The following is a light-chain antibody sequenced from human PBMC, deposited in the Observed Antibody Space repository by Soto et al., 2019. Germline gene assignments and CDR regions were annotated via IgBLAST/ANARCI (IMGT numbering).Light chain of an antibody. CDR1: QTINNY. Sequence: EIVLTQSPATLSLSPGERATLSCRASQTINNYLAWYQQKPGQAPRLLVYDASYRAIGIPARFSGSGSGTDFTLTIRSLEPEDFAVNYCQRRIDWPPRLTFGGGIKVEIK. CDR2: DAS. J-gene: IGKJ4*01. CDR3: QRRIDWPPRLT. V-gene: IGKV3-11*01.